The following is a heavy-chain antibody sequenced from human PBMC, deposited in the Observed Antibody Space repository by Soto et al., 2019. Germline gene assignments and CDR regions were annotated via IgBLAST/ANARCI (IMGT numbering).Heavy chain of an antibody. J-gene: IGHJ4*01. D-gene: IGHD5-18*01. Sequence: QVQLQQWGAGLLKPSETLSLTCAVYGGSFSGYYWSWIRQPPGKGLEWIGEINHSGRTNYKPALTSRGTISVDSSKNQSSLKLSSATTADTAVDYCARDGYNYGSFDYWGHGALVTDSS. V-gene: IGHV4-34*01. CDR1: GGSFSGYY. CDR3: ARDGYNYGSFDY. CDR2: INHSGRT.